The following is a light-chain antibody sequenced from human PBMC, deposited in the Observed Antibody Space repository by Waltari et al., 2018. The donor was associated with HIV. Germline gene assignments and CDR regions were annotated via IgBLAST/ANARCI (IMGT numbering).Light chain of an antibody. Sequence: QSVLTQPPSASGTPGPRVTISCSGSSPNIGSNTVNWYQQLPGTAPKLLIYSNNQRPSGVPDRFSGSKSGTSASLAISGLQSEDEADYYCAAWDGSLNGHVVFGGGTKLTVL. J-gene: IGLJ2*01. V-gene: IGLV1-44*01. CDR3: AAWDGSLNGHVV. CDR2: SNN. CDR1: SPNIGSNT.